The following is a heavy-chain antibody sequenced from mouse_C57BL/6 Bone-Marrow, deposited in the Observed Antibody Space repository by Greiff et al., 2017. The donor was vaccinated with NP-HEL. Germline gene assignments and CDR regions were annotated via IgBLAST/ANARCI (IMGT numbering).Heavy chain of an antibody. V-gene: IGHV14-3*01. CDR3: ARSLYDGYFGD. J-gene: IGHJ2*01. Sequence: EVKLVESVAELVRPGASVKLSCTASGFNIKNTYMHWVKQRPEQGLEWIGRIDPANGNTKYAPTFQGKATITADTSSNTAYLQLSSLTSEDTASYYCARSLYDGYFGDWGKGTTLTVSS. CDR1: GFNIKNTY. D-gene: IGHD2-3*01. CDR2: IDPANGNT.